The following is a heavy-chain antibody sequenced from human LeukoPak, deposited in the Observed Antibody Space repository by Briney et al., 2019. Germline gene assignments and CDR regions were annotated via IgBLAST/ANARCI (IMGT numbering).Heavy chain of an antibody. J-gene: IGHJ4*02. CDR2: IFHNGDT. CDR1: GGSFSWGGSY. Sequence: SQTLSLTCTISGGSFSWGGSYWSWIWQPPGKGLEWLGYIFHNGDTYYNSSLKSRVSLSVDKANKKFSLRLTSVTAADTAVYFCARDSRLASRTGTFDSWGQGTLVIVSS. D-gene: IGHD1-7*01. CDR3: ARDSRLASRTGTFDS. V-gene: IGHV4-30-2*01.